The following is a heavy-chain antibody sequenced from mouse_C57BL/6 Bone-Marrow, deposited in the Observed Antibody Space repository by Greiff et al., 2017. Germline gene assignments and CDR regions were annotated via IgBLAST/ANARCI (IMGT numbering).Heavy chain of an antibody. J-gene: IGHJ1*03. CDR1: GYTFTSYW. CDR2: IYPGSGST. D-gene: IGHD1-1*01. Sequence: QVQLQQPGAELVKPGASVKMSCKASGYTFTSYWITWVKQRPGQGLEWIGDIYPGSGSTNYNEKFKSKATLTVDTSSSTAYMQLSSLTSEGYAVYYCARKSITPYWYFDVWGTGTTVTVS. V-gene: IGHV1-55*01. CDR3: ARKSITPYWYFDV.